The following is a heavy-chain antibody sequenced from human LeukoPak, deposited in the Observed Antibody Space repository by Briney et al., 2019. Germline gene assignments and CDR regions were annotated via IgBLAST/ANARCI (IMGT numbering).Heavy chain of an antibody. J-gene: IGHJ4*02. D-gene: IGHD3-16*02. CDR3: AKAVWGSYLFDY. Sequence: GGSLRLSRAASGFTFSSYAMSWVRQAPGKGLEWVSAISGSGGSTYYADSVKGRFTISRDNSKNTLYLQMNSLRAEDTAVYYCAKAVWGSYLFDYWGQGTLVTVSS. V-gene: IGHV3-23*01. CDR2: ISGSGGST. CDR1: GFTFSSYA.